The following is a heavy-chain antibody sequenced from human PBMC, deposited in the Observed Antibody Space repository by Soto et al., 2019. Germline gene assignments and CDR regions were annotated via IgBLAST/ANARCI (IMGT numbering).Heavy chain of an antibody. Sequence: QLKLVESGGGVVQPGRSLRLSCAASGFTFRSHGMHWVRQAPGKGLEWVAVIWYDGSHQYYGDFVKGRFTISRDNSKDTLSLQMNSLRAEDTAISYCAREGYGGEAPFDFWGQGTLVTVSS. CDR2: IWYDGSHQ. V-gene: IGHV3-33*01. CDR3: AREGYGGEAPFDF. CDR1: GFTFRSHG. J-gene: IGHJ4*02. D-gene: IGHD2-21*01.